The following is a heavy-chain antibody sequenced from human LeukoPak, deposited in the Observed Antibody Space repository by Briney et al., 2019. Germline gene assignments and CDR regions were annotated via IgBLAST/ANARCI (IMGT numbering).Heavy chain of an antibody. CDR1: GFTFSSYC. CDR2: INSDGSST. Sequence: GGSLRLSCAASGFTFSSYCMHWVRQAPGKGLVWVSRINSDGSSTSYADSVKGRFTISRDNAKNTLYLQMTSLRAEDTAVYYCATEYSSGRFDYWGQGALVTVSS. J-gene: IGHJ4*02. V-gene: IGHV3-74*01. CDR3: ATEYSSGRFDY. D-gene: IGHD6-19*01.